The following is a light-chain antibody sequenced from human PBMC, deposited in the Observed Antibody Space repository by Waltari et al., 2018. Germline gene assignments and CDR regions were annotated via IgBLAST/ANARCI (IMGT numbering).Light chain of an antibody. V-gene: IGKV3-20*01. CDR3: QQYVESPPPLMYT. CDR1: QSISSNY. Sequence: EIVLTQSPGTLSLSPGERATLPCRASQSISSNYLAWYQQKPGQAPRLLIYGAFNRATGIPDRFSGSGSGTDFTLTISGLEPEDFAVYYCQQYVESPPPLMYTFGQGTKLEIK. J-gene: IGKJ2*01. CDR2: GAF.